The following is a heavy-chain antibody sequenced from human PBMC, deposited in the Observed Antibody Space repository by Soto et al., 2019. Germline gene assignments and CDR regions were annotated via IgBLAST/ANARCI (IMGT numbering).Heavy chain of an antibody. V-gene: IGHV3-11*05. J-gene: IGHJ4*02. CDR3: ARDKNGWELLIDY. Sequence: QVQLVESGGGLVKPGGSLRLSCAASGFAFSDYYRSWIRQAPGKGLEWVSYISTSSSYTNYADSVKGRFTISRDNAKNSLYLQMNSLRVEDTAVYYCARDKNGWELLIDYWGQGTLVTVSS. CDR1: GFAFSDYY. CDR2: ISTSSSYT. D-gene: IGHD1-26*01.